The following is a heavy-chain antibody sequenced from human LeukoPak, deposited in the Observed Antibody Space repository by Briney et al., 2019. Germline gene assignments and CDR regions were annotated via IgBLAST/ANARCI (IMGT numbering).Heavy chain of an antibody. J-gene: IGHJ5*02. V-gene: IGHV3-30*18. CDR1: GFTFSSYG. CDR3: GKHQSKFRRDVWSGYYSDP. CDR2: ILYDGSNK. D-gene: IGHD3-3*01. Sequence: PGGSLRLSCAASGFTFSSYGMHWVRQAPGKGLEWVAVILYDGSNKYYADSVKGRFTISRDNSKNTLYLQMKSLRAEDTAVYYCGKHQSKFRRDVWSGYYSDPGGQRTVVSVSS.